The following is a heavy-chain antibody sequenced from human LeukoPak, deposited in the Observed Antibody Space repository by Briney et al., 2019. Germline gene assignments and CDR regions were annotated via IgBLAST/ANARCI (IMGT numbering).Heavy chain of an antibody. CDR2: ISSSSSYI. Sequence: TGGSLRLSCAASGFTLSTYSMNWVRQAPGKGLEWVSYISSSSSYIYYADSVKGRFTISRDNARNSLYLQMNSLRAEDTAVYYCARDRNMATRLWTPTDYWGQGTLVTVSS. D-gene: IGHD6-6*01. J-gene: IGHJ4*02. V-gene: IGHV3-21*01. CDR3: ARDRNMATRLWTPTDY. CDR1: GFTLSTYS.